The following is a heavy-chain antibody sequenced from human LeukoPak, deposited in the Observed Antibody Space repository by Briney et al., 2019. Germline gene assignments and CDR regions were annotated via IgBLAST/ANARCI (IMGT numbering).Heavy chain of an antibody. J-gene: IGHJ4*02. CDR3: AKAGYDYGDSSDF. V-gene: IGHV1-2*02. CDR1: GYPFTTYY. D-gene: IGHD4-17*01. CDR2: INPKNGDS. Sequence: ASVKVSCTASGYPFTTYYIHWVRQAPGQGLEWMGCINPKNGDSKYAQKFQGGVTMTRATSIATAYMEVSRLTSDDTAVYFCAKAGYDYGDSSDFWGQGTLVTVSS.